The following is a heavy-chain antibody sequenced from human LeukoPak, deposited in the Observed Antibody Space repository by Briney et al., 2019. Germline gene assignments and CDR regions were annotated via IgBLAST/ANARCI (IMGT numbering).Heavy chain of an antibody. D-gene: IGHD1-26*01. CDR3: ASSGSYRFDY. CDR1: GFTFSSYS. J-gene: IGHJ4*02. V-gene: IGHV3-48*02. CDR2: ITASGTAM. Sequence: GGSLRLSCAASGFTFSSYSMNWDRQAPGKGLEWVSHITASGTAMFYADSVKGRFTISRDNAKNSLYLQMNSLRDEDTAVYYCASSGSYRFDYWGQGTLVTVSS.